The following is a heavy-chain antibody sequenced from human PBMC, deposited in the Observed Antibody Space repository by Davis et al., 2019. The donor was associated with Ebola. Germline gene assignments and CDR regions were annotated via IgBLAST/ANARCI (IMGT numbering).Heavy chain of an antibody. V-gene: IGHV3-23*01. Sequence: PGGSLRLSCAASGFTFSSYAMSWVRQAPGKGLEWVSAISGSGGSTYYADSVKGRFTISRDNSKNTLFLQMNSLRDDDTAVYYCAKAGSACSGSTRCSLGYFDHWGQGTLVTVSS. CDR3: AKAGSACSGSTRCSLGYFDH. J-gene: IGHJ5*02. CDR1: GFTFSSYA. D-gene: IGHD2-2*01. CDR2: ISGSGGST.